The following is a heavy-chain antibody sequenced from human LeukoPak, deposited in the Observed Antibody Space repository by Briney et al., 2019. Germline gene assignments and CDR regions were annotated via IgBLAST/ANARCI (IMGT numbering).Heavy chain of an antibody. CDR3: TKGLWAGVSAARG. Sequence: GESLRLSCAASGFTVSSNYMSWVRQAPGKGLEWVSVIYTSGSTYYADSVKGRFTISRDNSQNTVDLQMNSLRTEDTAVYYCTKGLWAGVSAARGWGQGALVTVSS. CDR1: GFTVSSNY. D-gene: IGHD2-8*01. V-gene: IGHV3-66*01. J-gene: IGHJ4*02. CDR2: IYTSGST.